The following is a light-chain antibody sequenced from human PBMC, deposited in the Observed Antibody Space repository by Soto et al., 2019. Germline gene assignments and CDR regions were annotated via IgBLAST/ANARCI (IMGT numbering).Light chain of an antibody. CDR2: GAS. CDR1: QSVSSN. J-gene: IGKJ1*01. CDR3: QQYVHWPPGA. V-gene: IGKV3-15*01. Sequence: EIVMTQSPATLSVSPGERATLSCRASQSVSSNLAWYQQKPGQAPRLLFYGASTRATGIPVRFSASGSGTEFTLTISSLQSEDFAVYYCQQYVHWPPGAFGQGTTVEIK.